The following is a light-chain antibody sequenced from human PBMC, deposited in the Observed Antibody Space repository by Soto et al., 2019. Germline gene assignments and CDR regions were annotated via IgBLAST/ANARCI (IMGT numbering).Light chain of an antibody. J-gene: IGKJ1*01. CDR2: DAS. CDR3: QQYNGYRTWT. V-gene: IGKV1-5*01. Sequence: DIQMTQSPATLSASVGDRVSITCRASQDISRWLAWYQQKPGKAPKVLIWDASSLQRGVPSRFSGSGSGTEFTLTINGLXPDDFATYYCQQYNGYRTWTFGQGTKVDTK. CDR1: QDISRW.